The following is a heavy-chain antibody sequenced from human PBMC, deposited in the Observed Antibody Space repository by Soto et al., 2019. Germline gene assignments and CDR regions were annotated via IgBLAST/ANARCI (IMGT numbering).Heavy chain of an antibody. CDR3: ARLNYDSSGNFHY. CDR1: GFTLSNYG. D-gene: IGHD3-22*01. J-gene: IGHJ4*02. V-gene: IGHV3-30-3*01. CDR2: LSYDGSKK. Sequence: QVQLVESGGGVVQPGRSLRLSCAASGFTLSNYGMHWVRQAPGKGLEWVATLSYDGSKKDYADSVKGRFTISRDISKNALYLQLNTLRVADTAVYYCARLNYDSSGNFHYWGQGTLVTVSS.